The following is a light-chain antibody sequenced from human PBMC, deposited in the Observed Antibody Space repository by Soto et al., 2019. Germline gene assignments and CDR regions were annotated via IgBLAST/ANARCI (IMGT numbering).Light chain of an antibody. CDR1: QGISSW. V-gene: IGKV1-12*01. J-gene: IGKJ4*01. Sequence: DIQMTQSPSSVSASLGDRVTITCRASQGISSWLVWYQQKPGKAPKLLIYGASTLLSGVPSRFSGSGSGTDFTLTISSLQPEDTATYFCQQANSFPFTFGGGTKVEIK. CDR3: QQANSFPFT. CDR2: GAS.